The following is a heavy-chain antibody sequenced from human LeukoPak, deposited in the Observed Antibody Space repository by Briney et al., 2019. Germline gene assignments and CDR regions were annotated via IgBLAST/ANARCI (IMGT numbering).Heavy chain of an antibody. J-gene: IGHJ4*02. Sequence: GGSLRLSCAASGFTFSRYAMHWVRQAPGKGLEWVALMSYDGSSKYYADSVKGRFTISRDNSKNTLYLQMNSLRAEDTAVYYCARRKGHFDYWGQGTLVTVSS. V-gene: IGHV3-30-3*01. CDR3: ARRKGHFDY. CDR2: MSYDGSSK. CDR1: GFTFSRYA.